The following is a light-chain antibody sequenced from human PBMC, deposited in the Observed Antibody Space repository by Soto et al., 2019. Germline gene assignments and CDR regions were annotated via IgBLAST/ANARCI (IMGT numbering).Light chain of an antibody. CDR2: GAS. CDR1: QSVSSSY. Sequence: EIVLTQSPGTLSLSPGERATLSCRASQSVSSSYLAWYQQKPGQAPRLLIYGASSRATVIPDRFRGSGSGTHFTLTISRLEPEDFAVYYCQQYGSSPLTFGGGTKVDI. CDR3: QQYGSSPLT. J-gene: IGKJ4*01. V-gene: IGKV3-20*01.